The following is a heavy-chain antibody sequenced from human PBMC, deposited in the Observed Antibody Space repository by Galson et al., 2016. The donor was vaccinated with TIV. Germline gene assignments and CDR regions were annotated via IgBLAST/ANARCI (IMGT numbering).Heavy chain of an antibody. CDR1: GFPFRSYN. Sequence: SLRLSCAASGFPFRSYNMNWVRQAPGKGLEWVSGISSGGTTYYADSVKGRFTVSRDNSKNTLYLQMSSLRAEDTAVYFCARRDVRGITVVRGVQYYFDYWGQGTLVTVSS. CDR3: ARRDVRGITVVRGVQYYFDY. V-gene: IGHV3-23*01. J-gene: IGHJ4*02. D-gene: IGHD3-10*01. CDR2: ISSGGTT.